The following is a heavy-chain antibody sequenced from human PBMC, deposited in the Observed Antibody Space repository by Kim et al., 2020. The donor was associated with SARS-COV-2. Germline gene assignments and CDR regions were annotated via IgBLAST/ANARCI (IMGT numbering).Heavy chain of an antibody. V-gene: IGHV3-30*04. J-gene: IGHJ6*02. CDR2: ISYDGSNK. CDR1: GFTFSSYA. CDR3: ARDSYGMGV. Sequence: GGSLRLSCAASGFTFSSYAMHWVRQAPGKGLEWVAVISYDGSNKYYADSVKGRFTISRDNSKNTLYLQMNSLRAEDTAVYYCARDSYGMGVWGQGTTVTGS.